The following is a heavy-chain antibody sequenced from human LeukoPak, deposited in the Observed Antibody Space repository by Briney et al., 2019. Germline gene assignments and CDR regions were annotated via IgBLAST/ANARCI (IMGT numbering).Heavy chain of an antibody. CDR3: AKWGDYDVLTGYYVPDY. Sequence: GGSLRLSCAASGFTFSNYAMSWVRQAPGKGLEWVSAILGSGGSTYYADSVKGRSTVSRDNSKSTLYLQMNSLRAEDTALYYCAKWGDYDVLTGYYVPDYWGQGTLVAVSS. J-gene: IGHJ4*02. V-gene: IGHV3-23*01. CDR1: GFTFSNYA. CDR2: ILGSGGST. D-gene: IGHD3-9*01.